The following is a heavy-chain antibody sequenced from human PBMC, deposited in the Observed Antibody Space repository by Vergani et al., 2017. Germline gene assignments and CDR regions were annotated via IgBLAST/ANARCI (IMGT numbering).Heavy chain of an antibody. J-gene: IGHJ4*02. D-gene: IGHD6-19*01. V-gene: IGHV3-30-3*01. Sequence: QVQLVESGGGVVQPGRSLRLSCAASGFTFSSYAMHWVRQAPGKGLEWGAVISYDGSNKYYANSVKGRFTISRDNSKNTLYLQMNSLRAEDTAVYYCARDRVAVAERGTFDYWGQGTLVTVSS. CDR2: ISYDGSNK. CDR1: GFTFSSYA. CDR3: ARDRVAVAERGTFDY.